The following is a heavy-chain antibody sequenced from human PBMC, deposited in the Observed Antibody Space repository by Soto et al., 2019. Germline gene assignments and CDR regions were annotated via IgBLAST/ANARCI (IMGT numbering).Heavy chain of an antibody. CDR1: GASISSYH. CDR3: AAAVPAEYVFPYYYMDV. D-gene: IGHD3-16*01. V-gene: IGHV4-59*01. Sequence: QVQLQESGPGLVKPSETLSLTCTVSGASISSYHWSWIRQTPGKGLEWIGYIYYSGSANYNPSLKSRVTFSVDTSKNRVSLKLSSVTAADTGVYYCAAAVPAEYVFPYYYMDVWDKGTTVTVSS. J-gene: IGHJ6*03. CDR2: IYYSGSA.